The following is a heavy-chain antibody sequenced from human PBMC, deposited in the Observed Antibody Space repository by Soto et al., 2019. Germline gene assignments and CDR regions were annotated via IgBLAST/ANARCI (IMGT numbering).Heavy chain of an antibody. CDR3: AFLDTSLAFDF. Sequence: GESLKISWKGSGYRFTSYWISWVRQMPGKGVEWMGRIDPSNSYTHYSPSFHGHVTISADNSISTAYLQWSNLRASDTAIYYCAFLDTSLAFDFWGQGTRATVPQ. J-gene: IGHJ4*02. CDR2: IDPSNSYT. V-gene: IGHV5-10-1*01. CDR1: GYRFTSYW. D-gene: IGHD3-3*02.